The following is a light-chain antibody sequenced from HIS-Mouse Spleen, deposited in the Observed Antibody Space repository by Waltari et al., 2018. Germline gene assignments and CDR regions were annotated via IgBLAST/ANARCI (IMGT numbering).Light chain of an antibody. CDR3: QVWDSSSDHVV. CDR2: DES. Sequence: SYVLTQPPSVSVAPGKTARITCGGNNIGSKSVHWYQQKPGQAPVLVVYDESDRPSGSPARFSGSNSWNTATLTISRVEAGDEADYYCQVWDSSSDHVVFGGGTKLTVL. V-gene: IGLV3-21*03. CDR1: NIGSKS. J-gene: IGLJ2*01.